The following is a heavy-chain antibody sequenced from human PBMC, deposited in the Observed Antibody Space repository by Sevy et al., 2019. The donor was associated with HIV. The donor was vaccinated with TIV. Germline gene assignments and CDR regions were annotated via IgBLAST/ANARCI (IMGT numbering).Heavy chain of an antibody. CDR1: GFTFRDHY. CDR3: VRGPNCGVGGCQQISPYCLDV. Sequence: GGSLRLSCAASGFTFRDHYVDWVRQAPGKGLEWVGRIRNRPNSYTTEYAASVKGRFNISRDDSRNSVYLQMNSLKTQDSAVYYCVRGPNCGVGGCQQISPYCLDVWGKGATVTVSS. J-gene: IGHJ6*03. D-gene: IGHD2-15*01. CDR2: IRNRPNSYTT. V-gene: IGHV3-72*01.